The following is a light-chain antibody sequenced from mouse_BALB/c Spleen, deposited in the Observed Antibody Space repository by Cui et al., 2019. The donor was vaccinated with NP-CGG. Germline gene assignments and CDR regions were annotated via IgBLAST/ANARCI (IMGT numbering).Light chain of an antibody. CDR1: TGSVTTINY. Sequence: QAVVTQESALTTSPGETVTLTCRPSTGSVTTINYANWVQEKPDHLFTGLIGGTNNRAPGVPARFSGSLIGDKAALTITGAQTEDEAIYFCALWYSNHWVFGGGTKLTVL. CDR2: GTN. J-gene: IGLJ1*01. V-gene: IGLV1*01. CDR3: ALWYSNHWV.